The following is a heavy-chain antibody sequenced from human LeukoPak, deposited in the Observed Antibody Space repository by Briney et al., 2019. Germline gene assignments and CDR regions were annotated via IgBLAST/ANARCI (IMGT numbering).Heavy chain of an antibody. CDR2: INPNSGGT. Sequence: GASVKVSCKASGYTFTSYYMHWVRQAPGQGLEWMGWINPNSGGTNYAQKFQGRVTMTRDTSISTAYMELSRLRSDDTAVYYCARDPRYSNYVYYYYYGMDVWGQGTTVTVSS. CDR1: GYTFTSYY. D-gene: IGHD4-11*01. J-gene: IGHJ6*02. V-gene: IGHV1-2*02. CDR3: ARDPRYSNYVYYYYYGMDV.